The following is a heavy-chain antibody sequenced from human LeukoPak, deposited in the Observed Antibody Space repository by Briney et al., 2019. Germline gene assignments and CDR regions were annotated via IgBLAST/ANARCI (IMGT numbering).Heavy chain of an antibody. CDR3: ARDASKREVNWFDP. CDR2: INPNSGGT. Sequence: ASVKVSCKASGYTFTCYYMHWVRQAPGQGLEWMGWINPNSGGTNYAQKFQGRVTMTRDTSISTAYMELSRLRSDDTAVYYCARDASKREVNWFDPWGQGTLVTVSS. CDR1: GYTFTCYY. V-gene: IGHV1-2*02. J-gene: IGHJ5*02. D-gene: IGHD1-26*01.